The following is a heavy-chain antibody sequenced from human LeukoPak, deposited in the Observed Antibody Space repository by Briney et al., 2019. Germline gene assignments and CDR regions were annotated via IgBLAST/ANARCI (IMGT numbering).Heavy chain of an antibody. CDR1: GYTFTRYD. V-gene: IGHV1-2*02. Sequence: GASVKVSCKASGYTFTRYDMNWVRQAPGQGLEWMGWINPNSGGTNYAQKFQGRVTMTRDKSISTAYMELSRLRSDDTAVYYCARGADIVATIRWFDYWGQGTLVTVSS. CDR3: ARGADIVATIRWFDY. D-gene: IGHD5-12*01. J-gene: IGHJ5*01. CDR2: INPNSGGT.